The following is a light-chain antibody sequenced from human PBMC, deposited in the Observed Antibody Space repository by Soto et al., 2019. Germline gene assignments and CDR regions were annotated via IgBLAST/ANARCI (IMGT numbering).Light chain of an antibody. CDR2: AAS. CDR1: QNIKNNF. CDR3: HQYGTSLP. V-gene: IGKV3-20*01. Sequence: IVLTQSPGTLSLSPGEGATLSCRASQNIKNNFLAWYQQRPGQAPRLLIHAASIRATGTPDRFPGSASGTDFTLIISRLESEDFEVYYCHQYGTSLPFGGGTRVEIK. J-gene: IGKJ4*01.